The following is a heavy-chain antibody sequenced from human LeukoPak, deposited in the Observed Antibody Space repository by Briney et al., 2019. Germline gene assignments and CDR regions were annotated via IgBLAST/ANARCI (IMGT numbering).Heavy chain of an antibody. J-gene: IGHJ4*02. Sequence: ASVKVSCKASGYTFTSYGISWVRQAPGQGLEWMGWISGYNGNTNYAQKFQGRVTMTTDTSTSTAYMELRSLRADDTAVYYCARDDLHGDLDFDYWGQGTLVTVSS. CDR3: ARDDLHGDLDFDY. CDR2: ISGYNGNT. CDR1: GYTFTSYG. D-gene: IGHD4-17*01. V-gene: IGHV1-18*04.